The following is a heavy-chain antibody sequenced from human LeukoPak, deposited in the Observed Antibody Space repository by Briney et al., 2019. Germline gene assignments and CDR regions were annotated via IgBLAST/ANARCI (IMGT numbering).Heavy chain of an antibody. Sequence: GGSLRLSCAASGFTFSSYAMHWVRQAPGKGLEWVAVISYDGSNKYYADSVKGRFTISRDSSKNTLYLQMNSLRAEDTAVYYCARIAATDFDYWGQGTLVTVSS. CDR3: ARIAATDFDY. CDR1: GFTFSSYA. J-gene: IGHJ4*02. D-gene: IGHD6-13*01. CDR2: ISYDGSNK. V-gene: IGHV3-30-3*01.